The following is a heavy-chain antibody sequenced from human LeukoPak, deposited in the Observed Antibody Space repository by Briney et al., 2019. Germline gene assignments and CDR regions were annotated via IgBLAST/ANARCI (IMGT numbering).Heavy chain of an antibody. CDR1: GFTFGDYG. V-gene: IGHV3-53*01. D-gene: IGHD6-19*01. J-gene: IGHJ4*02. CDR3: ARGSGWTFYYFDY. Sequence: GGSLRLSCEGSGFTFGDYGVGWFRQAPGKGLEWVSVIYSGGSTYYADSVKGRFTISRDNSKNTLYLQMNSLRAEDTAVYYCARGSGWTFYYFDYWGQGTLVTVSS. CDR2: IYSGGST.